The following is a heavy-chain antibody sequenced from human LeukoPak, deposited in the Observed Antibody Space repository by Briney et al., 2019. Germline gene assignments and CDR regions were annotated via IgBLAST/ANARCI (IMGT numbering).Heavy chain of an antibody. Sequence: GGSLRLSCAASGFTFNNYWMHWVRQAPGKGLVWVSRLNSDGSSSAFADSMKGRFTISRDNAKNTLNLQMNSLRAEDTAVYYCAKQGQSSRWYDFDYWGQGTLVTVSS. V-gene: IGHV3-74*01. D-gene: IGHD6-13*01. CDR1: GFTFNNYW. J-gene: IGHJ4*02. CDR2: LNSDGSSS. CDR3: AKQGQSSRWYDFDY.